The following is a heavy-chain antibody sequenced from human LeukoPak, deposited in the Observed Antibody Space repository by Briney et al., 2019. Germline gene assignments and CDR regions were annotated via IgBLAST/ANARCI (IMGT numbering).Heavy chain of an antibody. Sequence: ASVKVSCKASGGTFTSYAISWVRQAPGQGLEWMGWVSAYTGITNYAQKLQGRVTMTTDTSTNTAYMELRSLRSDDTAVYHCARDVSPPYGDYEIDYWGQGTLVTVSA. CDR3: ARDVSPPYGDYEIDY. D-gene: IGHD4-17*01. CDR2: VSAYTGIT. V-gene: IGHV1-18*01. J-gene: IGHJ4*02. CDR1: GGTFTSYA.